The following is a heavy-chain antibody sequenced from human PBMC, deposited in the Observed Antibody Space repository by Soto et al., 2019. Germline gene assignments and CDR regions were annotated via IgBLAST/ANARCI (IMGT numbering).Heavy chain of an antibody. CDR2: INHSGST. D-gene: IGHD3-3*01. V-gene: IGHV4-34*01. Sequence: SETLSLTCAVYGGSFSGYYWSWIRQPPGKGLEWIGEINHSGSTNYNPSLKGRVTISVDTSKNQFSLKLSSVTAADTAVYYCASRGGVVPTDYWGQGTLVTVSS. CDR3: ASRGGVVPTDY. CDR1: GGSFSGYY. J-gene: IGHJ4*02.